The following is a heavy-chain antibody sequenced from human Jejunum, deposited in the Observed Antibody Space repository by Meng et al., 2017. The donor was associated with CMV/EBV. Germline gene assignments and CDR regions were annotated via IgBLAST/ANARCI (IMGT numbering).Heavy chain of an antibody. CDR3: ARHGDLPDFDY. D-gene: IGHD4-17*01. J-gene: IGHJ4*02. Sequence: HLQESGPGLVRPSETLSLPCAVSGDYISSGYYWGWIRQPPGKGLEWIASIYHNGNSHSNPSLKSRLTISVDTSKNQFSLSLISVTAADTGVYYCARHGDLPDFDYWGQGALVTVSS. CDR2: IYHNGNS. CDR1: GDYISSGYY. V-gene: IGHV4-38-2*01.